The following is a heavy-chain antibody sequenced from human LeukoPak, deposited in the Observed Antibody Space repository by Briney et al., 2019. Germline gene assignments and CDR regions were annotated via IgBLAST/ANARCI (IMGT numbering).Heavy chain of an antibody. CDR1: GDSISSYY. CDR3: ARLTRLSTSPDRYYLDY. Sequence: SETLFLTCTVSGDSISSYYWSWIRQPPGKGLEWIGYIYTSGGTNYIPSLKGRVTILIDTSKNQFSLKLSSVTAADSAVYYCARLTRLSTSPDRYYLDYWGQGTLVTVSS. V-gene: IGHV4-4*09. J-gene: IGHJ4*02. CDR2: IYTSGGT. D-gene: IGHD6-6*01.